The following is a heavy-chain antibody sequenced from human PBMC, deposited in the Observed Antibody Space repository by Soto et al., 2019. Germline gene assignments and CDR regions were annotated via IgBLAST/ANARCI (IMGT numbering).Heavy chain of an antibody. CDR1: GFTFSSYA. Sequence: GGSLRLSCAASGFTFSSYAMSWVRQAPGKELEWVSAISGSGGSTYYADSVKGRFTISRDNSKNTLYLQMNSLRAEDTAVYYCAKPRSDSSGYYFDYWGQGTLVTSPQ. CDR3: AKPRSDSSGYYFDY. D-gene: IGHD3-22*01. CDR2: ISGSGGST. V-gene: IGHV3-23*01. J-gene: IGHJ4*02.